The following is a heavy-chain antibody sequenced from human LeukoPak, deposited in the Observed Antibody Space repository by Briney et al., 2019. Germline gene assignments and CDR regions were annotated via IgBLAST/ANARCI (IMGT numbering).Heavy chain of an antibody. V-gene: IGHV4-34*01. CDR2: INHSGST. D-gene: IGHD2-8*01. CDR1: GFTFSDYY. J-gene: IGHJ4*02. Sequence: GSLRLSCAASGFTFSDYYMSWIRQPPGKGLEWIGEINHSGSTNYNPSLKSRVTISVDTSKNQFSLKLSSVTAADTAVYYCASRQLGYCTNGVCYHFDYWGQGTLVTVSS. CDR3: ASRQLGYCTNGVCYHFDY.